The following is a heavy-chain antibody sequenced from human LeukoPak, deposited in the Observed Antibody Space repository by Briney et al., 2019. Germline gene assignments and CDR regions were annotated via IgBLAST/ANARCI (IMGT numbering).Heavy chain of an antibody. V-gene: IGHV1-69*05. D-gene: IGHD6-13*01. CDR1: GGTFSSYA. CDR2: IIPIFGTA. CDR3: ARSRHSSSLIQHPFNWFDP. J-gene: IGHJ5*02. Sequence: SVKVSCKASGGTFSSYAISWVRQAPGQGLEWMGGIIPIFGTANYAQKFQGRVTITTDESTSTAYMELSSLRSEDTAVYYCARSRHSSSLIQHPFNWFDPWGQGTLVTVSS.